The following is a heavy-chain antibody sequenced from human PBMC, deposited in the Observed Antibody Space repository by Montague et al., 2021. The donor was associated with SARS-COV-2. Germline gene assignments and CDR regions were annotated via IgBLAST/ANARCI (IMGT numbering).Heavy chain of an antibody. Sequence: SETLSLTCTVSGGSISSSSYYWAWVRQPPGKGLEWIGSIYHSGSTFYNPPLKSRVSTSVDTSKNQFSLKLSPVTAADTAMYYCARVKWELSVGNVFDIWGQGTMVTVSS. CDR1: GGSISSSSYY. CDR3: ARVKWELSVGNVFDI. J-gene: IGHJ3*02. CDR2: IYHSGST. V-gene: IGHV4-39*01. D-gene: IGHD1-26*01.